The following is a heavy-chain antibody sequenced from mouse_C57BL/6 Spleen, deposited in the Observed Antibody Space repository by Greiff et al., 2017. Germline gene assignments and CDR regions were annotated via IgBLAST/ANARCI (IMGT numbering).Heavy chain of an antibody. CDR3: ARDGGNYDYAMDY. CDR1: GYAFSSYW. V-gene: IGHV1-80*01. J-gene: IGHJ4*01. D-gene: IGHD2-1*01. Sequence: QVQLKQSGAELVKPGASVKISCKASGYAFSSYWMNWVKQRPGKGLEWIGQIYPGDGDTNYNGKFKGKATLTADKSSSTAYMQLSSLTSEDSAVYFCARDGGNYDYAMDYWGQGTSVTVSS. CDR2: IYPGDGDT.